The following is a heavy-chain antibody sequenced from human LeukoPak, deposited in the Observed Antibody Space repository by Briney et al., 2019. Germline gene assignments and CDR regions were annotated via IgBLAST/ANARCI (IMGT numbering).Heavy chain of an antibody. J-gene: IGHJ5*02. D-gene: IGHD1-14*01. CDR1: GFTFSSYS. CDR2: ISSSSSYI. Sequence: NPGGSLRLSCAASGFTFSSYSMNWVRQAPGKGLEWVSSISSSSSYIYYADSVKGRFTISRDNAKNSLYLQMNSLRAEDTAVYYCARDESGEGEPGEPNWFDPWGQGTLVTVSS. V-gene: IGHV3-21*01. CDR3: ARDESGEGEPGEPNWFDP.